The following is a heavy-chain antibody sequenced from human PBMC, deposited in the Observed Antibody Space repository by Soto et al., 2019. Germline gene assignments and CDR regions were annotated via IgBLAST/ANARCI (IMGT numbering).Heavy chain of an antibody. CDR3: ARLRYGSGLLDY. Sequence: QLQLQESGPGLVKPSETLSLTCTVSGGSISSSSYYWGWIRQPPGKGLEWIGSIYYSGSTYYNPSLKSRVTISVDTSKNQFSLKLSSVTAADTAVYYCARLRYGSGLLDYWGQGTLVTVSS. V-gene: IGHV4-39*01. J-gene: IGHJ4*02. D-gene: IGHD3-10*01. CDR2: IYYSGST. CDR1: GGSISSSSYY.